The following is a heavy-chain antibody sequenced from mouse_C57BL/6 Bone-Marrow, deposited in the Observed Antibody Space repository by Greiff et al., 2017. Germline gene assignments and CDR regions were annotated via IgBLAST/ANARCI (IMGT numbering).Heavy chain of an antibody. J-gene: IGHJ2*01. D-gene: IGHD4-1*01. CDR3: ARSGPLGRSFDY. Sequence: VQLQQPGAELVTPGASVKMSCKASGYTFTSYWITWVKQRPGQGLEWIGDIYPTSGRTNYNEKFKRKAILTVDTSSNTAYMKLSSLTSEDSAVFYCARSGPLGRSFDYWGQGTTLTVSS. V-gene: IGHV1-55*01. CDR1: GYTFTSYW. CDR2: IYPTSGRT.